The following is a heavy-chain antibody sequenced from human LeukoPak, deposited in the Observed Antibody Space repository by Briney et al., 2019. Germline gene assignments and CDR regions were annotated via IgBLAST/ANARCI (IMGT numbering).Heavy chain of an antibody. Sequence: RGESLKISCKGSGYSFSTYWIAWVRQMPGKGLEWMGMISPADSFTRYSPSFQGQVTMSADKSNNTAYLQWSSLKASDTAMYYCARHWWGPDIADAANWFDPWGQGTLVTVTS. D-gene: IGHD6-13*01. J-gene: IGHJ5*02. CDR3: ARHWWGPDIADAANWFDP. V-gene: IGHV5-51*01. CDR1: GYSFSTYW. CDR2: ISPADSFT.